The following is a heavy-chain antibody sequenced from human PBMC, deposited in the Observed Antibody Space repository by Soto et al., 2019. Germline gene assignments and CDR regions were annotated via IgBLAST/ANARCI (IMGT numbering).Heavy chain of an antibody. CDR2: ICNSGST. CDR3: ARSLARRASSGWRRYNWFDP. V-gene: IGHV4-59*08. Sequence: PSETLSLTCTVSGGSIRSYCWTWIRQPPGEGLEWIGCICNSGSTNYNPSLKSRVTISVDTQMNQFSLQLSSVTVADTAVYYCARSLARRASSGWRRYNWFDPWGQGPLATVPS. D-gene: IGHD6-19*01. J-gene: IGHJ5*02. CDR1: GGSIRSYC.